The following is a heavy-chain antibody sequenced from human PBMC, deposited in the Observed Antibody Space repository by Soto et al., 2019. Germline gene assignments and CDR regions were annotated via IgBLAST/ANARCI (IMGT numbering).Heavy chain of an antibody. J-gene: IGHJ6*02. CDR1: GFTFDDYA. D-gene: IGHD3-22*01. Sequence: EVQLVESGGGLVQPGRSLRLSCAASGFTFDDYAMHWVRQAPGKGLEWVSGISWNSGTFGYADSVKCRFTISRDNAKNTLYLQMKSLSEEDTALYYCAKDLSTYYYDNSGSLRTYYYYAMDVWGQGTTVTVSS. V-gene: IGHV3-9*01. CDR2: ISWNSGTF. CDR3: AKDLSTYYYDNSGSLRTYYYYAMDV.